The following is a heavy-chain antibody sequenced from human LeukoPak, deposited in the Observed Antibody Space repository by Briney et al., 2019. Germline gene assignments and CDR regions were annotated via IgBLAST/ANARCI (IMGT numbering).Heavy chain of an antibody. V-gene: IGHV4-39*01. CDR1: GGSISSSSYY. J-gene: IGHJ4*02. CDR2: IYYSGST. Sequence: SETLSLTCTVSGGSISSSSYYWGWIRQPPGKGLEWIGSIYYSGSTYYNPSLKSRVTISVDTSKNQFSLKLSSVTAADTAVYYCARHLPFRPEPYFDYWGQGTLVTVSS. CDR3: ARHLPFRPEPYFDY. D-gene: IGHD1-14*01.